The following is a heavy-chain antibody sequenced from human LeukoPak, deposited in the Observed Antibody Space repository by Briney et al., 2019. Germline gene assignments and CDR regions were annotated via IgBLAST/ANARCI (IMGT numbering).Heavy chain of an antibody. J-gene: IGHJ4*02. V-gene: IGHV3-74*01. CDR2: INSDGSST. Sequence: GGSLRLSCAASGFTFSSYWMHWVRQAPGKGLVWVSRINSDGSSTSYADSVKGRFTISRDNAKNSLYLQMNSLRAEDTALYYCAKADAYSSGFDYWGQGTLVTVSS. CDR3: AKADAYSSGFDY. D-gene: IGHD6-19*01. CDR1: GFTFSSYW.